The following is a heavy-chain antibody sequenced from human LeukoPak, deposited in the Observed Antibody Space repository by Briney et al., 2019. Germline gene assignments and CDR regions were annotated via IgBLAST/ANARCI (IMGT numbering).Heavy chain of an antibody. J-gene: IGHJ4*02. CDR2: ISGGDTST. V-gene: IGHV3-23*01. D-gene: IGHD4-23*01. CDR1: GFIFSSYA. CDR3: AKNLNGGNTHSDY. Sequence: GGSLRLSCAASGFIFSSYAMNWVRQAPGKGLERVSTISGGDTSTFYADSVKGRFTISRDNSKNTLYLQMSNLRAEDTAVYYCAKNLNGGNTHSDYWGQGTLVTVSS.